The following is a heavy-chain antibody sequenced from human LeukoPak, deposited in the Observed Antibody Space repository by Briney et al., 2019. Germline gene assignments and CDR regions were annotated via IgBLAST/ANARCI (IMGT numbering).Heavy chain of an antibody. D-gene: IGHD2-2*01. CDR1: GFTFSNYW. J-gene: IGHJ6*03. Sequence: GGSLRLSCAASGFTFSNYWRSWVRQAPGKGLEWVANIKKDGSKKYYVDPEKGRSTTSRTTAKNSLYLQLNRLRAEDTAVYYCARGGYCTTSTSCYGYYYQMDVWGKGTTVIV. V-gene: IGHV3-7*01. CDR3: ARGGYCTTSTSCYGYYYQMDV. CDR2: IKKDGSKK.